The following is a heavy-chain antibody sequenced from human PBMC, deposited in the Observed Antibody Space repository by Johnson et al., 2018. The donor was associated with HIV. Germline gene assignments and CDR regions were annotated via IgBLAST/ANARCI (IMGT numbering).Heavy chain of an antibody. CDR2: IHWNGGST. J-gene: IGHJ3*02. D-gene: IGHD6-13*01. Sequence: VQLVASGGGVIRPGGSLSLSCVASGFTFVDYGLSWVRQAPGKGLEWVSGIHWNGGSTGYADSVKGRVTISRDHAKNSLYLQLNSLRAEDTDLYYCARLVSSSWSEAAFDIWGQGTMVTVSS. V-gene: IGHV3-20*04. CDR3: ARLVSSSWSEAAFDI. CDR1: GFTFVDYG.